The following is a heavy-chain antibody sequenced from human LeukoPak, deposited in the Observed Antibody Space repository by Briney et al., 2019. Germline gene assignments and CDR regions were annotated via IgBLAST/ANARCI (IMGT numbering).Heavy chain of an antibody. Sequence: PGGSLRLSCAASGFTFSSYWMHWVRQAPGKGLVWVSRINSDGSSTSYADSVKGRFTISRDNAKNTLYLQMNSLRAEDTAVYYCARNVWGSDDFVWYYYYYMDVWGKGTTVTVSS. CDR1: GFTFSSYW. D-gene: IGHD3-16*01. V-gene: IGHV3-74*01. CDR3: ARNVWGSDDFVWYYYYYMDV. CDR2: INSDGSST. J-gene: IGHJ6*03.